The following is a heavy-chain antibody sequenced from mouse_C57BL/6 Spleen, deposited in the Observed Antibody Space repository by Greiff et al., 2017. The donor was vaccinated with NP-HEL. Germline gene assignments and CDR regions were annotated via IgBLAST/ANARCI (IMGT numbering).Heavy chain of an antibody. V-gene: IGHV1-26*01. Sequence: VQLQQSGPELVKPGASVKISCKASGYTFTDYYMNWVKQSHGKSLEWIGDINPNNGGTSYNQKFKGKATLTVDKSSSTAYMELRSLTSEDSAVYYCARPYYYGSSYDWYFDVWGTGTTVTVSS. CDR3: ARPYYYGSSYDWYFDV. D-gene: IGHD1-1*01. J-gene: IGHJ1*03. CDR1: GYTFTDYY. CDR2: INPNNGGT.